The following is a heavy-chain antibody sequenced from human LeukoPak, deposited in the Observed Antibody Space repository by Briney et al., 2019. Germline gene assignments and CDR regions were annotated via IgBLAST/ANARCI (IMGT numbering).Heavy chain of an antibody. CDR3: ARVEGGGLNDY. CDR2: IYYSGTT. J-gene: IGHJ4*02. CDR1: GGSISNYY. D-gene: IGHD3-16*01. Sequence: SETLSLTCTVSGGSISNYYWSWIRQPPGKGLEWIGAIYYSGTTNYNPSLKSRVTMSVDTSKNQFSLKMSSVTAADTAVYYCARVEGGGLNDYWGQGTLVTVSS. V-gene: IGHV4-59*01.